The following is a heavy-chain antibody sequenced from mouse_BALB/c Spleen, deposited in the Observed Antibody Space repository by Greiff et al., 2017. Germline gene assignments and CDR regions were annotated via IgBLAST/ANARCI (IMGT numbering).Heavy chain of an antibody. CDR2: IDPSDSYT. V-gene: IGHV1-69*02. CDR3: ARNWDWYFDV. Sequence: QVQLQQPGAELVKPGASVKLSCKASGYTFTSYWMHWVKQRPGQGLEWIGEIDPSDSYTNYNQKFKGKATLTVDKSSSTAYMQLSSLTSEDSAVYYCARNWDWYFDVWGAGTTVTVSS. CDR1: GYTFTSYW. J-gene: IGHJ1*01. D-gene: IGHD4-1*01.